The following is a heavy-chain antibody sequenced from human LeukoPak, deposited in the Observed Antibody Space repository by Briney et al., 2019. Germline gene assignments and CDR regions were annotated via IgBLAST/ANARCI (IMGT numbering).Heavy chain of an antibody. V-gene: IGHV4-4*02. CDR1: GASISGTDW. J-gene: IGHJ4*02. D-gene: IGHD2-21*01. CDR2: IYHTGST. Sequence: PSGTLSLPCAVSGASISGTDWWSWVRQPPGKGLEWIGEIYHTGSTNYNPSLESRVTISVDKSKSHFSLKVTSVTAADTAIYYCARVVGNTNFDSWGQGALVTVS. CDR3: ARVVGNTNFDS.